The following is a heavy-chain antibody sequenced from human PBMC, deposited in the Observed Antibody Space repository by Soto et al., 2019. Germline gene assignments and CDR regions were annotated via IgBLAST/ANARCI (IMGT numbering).Heavy chain of an antibody. D-gene: IGHD2-2*02. J-gene: IGHJ6*02. V-gene: IGHV3-73*01. CDR2: IRSKANSYAT. CDR3: SAQSWTIYGMDV. Sequence: GSLRLSCAASGFTFSGSTLHWVRQASGTGLEWVGRIRSKANSYATAYAASVKGRFTISRDDSKNTAYLQMNSLKTEDTAVYYCSAQSWTIYGMDVWGRGTTVTVSS. CDR1: GFTFSGST.